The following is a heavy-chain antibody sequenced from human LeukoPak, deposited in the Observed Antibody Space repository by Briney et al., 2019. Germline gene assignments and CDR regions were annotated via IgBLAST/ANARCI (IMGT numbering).Heavy chain of an antibody. V-gene: IGHV4-59*01. Sequence: SETLSLTCSVSTDSTNTYYWTWIRQSPGKGLEWIGHIYQSGSTDYNPSFKSRVTISIDMSKKEFSLKLTSVTVADTAMYYCVRLRWELLAPYFDHGSQGAFVIVYS. CDR1: TDSTNTYY. J-gene: IGHJ4*02. CDR3: VRLRWELLAPYFDH. CDR2: IYQSGST. D-gene: IGHD1-7*01.